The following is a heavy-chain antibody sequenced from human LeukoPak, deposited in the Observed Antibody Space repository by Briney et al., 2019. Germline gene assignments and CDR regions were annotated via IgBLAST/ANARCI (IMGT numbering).Heavy chain of an antibody. V-gene: IGHV1-8*01. Sequence: ASVKVSCKASGYTFTSYDINWVRQATGQGLEWMGWMNPNSGNTGYAQKFQGRVTMTRNTSISTAYMELSSLRSEDTAVYYCARVSCSGGSCYFDYWGQGTLSPSPQ. CDR3: ARVSCSGGSCYFDY. D-gene: IGHD2-15*01. J-gene: IGHJ4*02. CDR1: GYTFTSYD. CDR2: MNPNSGNT.